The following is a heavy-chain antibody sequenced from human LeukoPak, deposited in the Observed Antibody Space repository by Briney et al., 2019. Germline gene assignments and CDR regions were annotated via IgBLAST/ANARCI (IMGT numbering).Heavy chain of an antibody. CDR3: ARAGSYGDYDSDY. J-gene: IGHJ4*02. Sequence: SETLSLTCTVSGGSISSYYWSWIRQPPGKGLEWIGYIYYSGSTNYNPSLKSRVTISVDTSKNQFSLKLSSVTAADTAVYYCARAGSYGDYDSDYWGQGTLVTVSS. D-gene: IGHD4-17*01. CDR1: GGSISSYY. CDR2: IYYSGST. V-gene: IGHV4-59*01.